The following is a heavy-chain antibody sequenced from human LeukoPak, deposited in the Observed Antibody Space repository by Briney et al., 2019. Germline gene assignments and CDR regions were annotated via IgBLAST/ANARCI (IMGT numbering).Heavy chain of an antibody. CDR2: ISAYNGNT. J-gene: IGHJ6*03. V-gene: IGHV1-18*01. CDR1: GYTFTSYD. CDR3: ARGSMDYDFWSGYYTDYYYYMDV. D-gene: IGHD3-3*01. Sequence: ASVKVSCKASGYTFTSYDINWVRQAPGQGLEWMGWISAYNGNTNYAQKLQGRVTMTTDTSTSKAYMELRSLRSDDTAVYYCARGSMDYDFWSGYYTDYYYYMDVWGKGTTVTVSS.